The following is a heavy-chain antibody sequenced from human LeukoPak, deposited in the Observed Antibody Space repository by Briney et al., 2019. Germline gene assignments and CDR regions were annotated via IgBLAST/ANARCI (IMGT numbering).Heavy chain of an antibody. Sequence: PGGSLRLSCAASGFTFSSYVMNWVRQAPGKGLEWVSSISSSSDIYYADSVKGRFTISRDNSKNTLYLQMNNLRPEDTAVYYCARDTGIDAFDIWGQGTMVTVSS. V-gene: IGHV3-21*04. J-gene: IGHJ3*02. D-gene: IGHD7-27*01. CDR3: ARDTGIDAFDI. CDR1: GFTFSSYV. CDR2: ISSSSDI.